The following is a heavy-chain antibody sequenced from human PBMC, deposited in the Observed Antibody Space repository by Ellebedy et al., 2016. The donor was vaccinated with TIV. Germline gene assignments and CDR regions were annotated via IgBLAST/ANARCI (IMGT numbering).Heavy chain of an antibody. CDR1: GGSISSGGYY. V-gene: IGHV4-61*08. Sequence: SETLSLXCTVSGGSISSGGYYWSWIRQHPGKGLEWIGYIYYSGSTNYNPSLKSRVTISVDTSKNQFSLKLSSVTAADTAVYYCARDGYSYGYYYYGMDVWGQGTTVTVSS. CDR3: ARDGYSYGYYYYGMDV. J-gene: IGHJ6*02. CDR2: IYYSGST. D-gene: IGHD5-18*01.